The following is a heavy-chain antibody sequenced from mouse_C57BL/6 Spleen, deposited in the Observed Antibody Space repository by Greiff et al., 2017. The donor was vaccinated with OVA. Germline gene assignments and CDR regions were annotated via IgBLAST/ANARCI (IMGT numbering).Heavy chain of an antibody. Sequence: VQLQQPGAELVKPGASVTMSCKASGYTFTSYGIPWVKQRPGQGLEWIGDIYPGSGSTNYNEKFKSKATLTVDTSSNTAYMQLSSLTPEAAAVYCCARPRYGSGCSFAYWGQGTLVTVSA. CDR1: GYTFTSYG. J-gene: IGHJ3*01. V-gene: IGHV1-55*01. CDR2: IYPGSGST. D-gene: IGHD1-1*01. CDR3: ARPRYGSGCSFAY.